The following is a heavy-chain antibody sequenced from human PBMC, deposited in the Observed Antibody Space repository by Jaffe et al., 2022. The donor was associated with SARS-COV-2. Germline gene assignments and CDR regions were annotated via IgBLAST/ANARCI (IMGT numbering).Heavy chain of an antibody. V-gene: IGHV4-59*01. CDR1: GGSINNYF. CDR2: TYYSGGT. D-gene: IGHD3-16*01. J-gene: IGHJ3*02. Sequence: QVQLQESGPGLVKPSETLSLTCTVSGGSINNYFWSWIRQPPGKGLEWIAYTYYSGGTNYNPSLRSRVTMSVDRSNNQFSLRLNSVTAADTAVYFCARIISGGVAFDIWGQGTMVTVFS. CDR3: ARIISGGVAFDI.